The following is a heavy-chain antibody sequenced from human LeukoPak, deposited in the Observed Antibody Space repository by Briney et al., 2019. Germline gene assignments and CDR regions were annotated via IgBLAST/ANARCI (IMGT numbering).Heavy chain of an antibody. D-gene: IGHD6-6*01. CDR2: IYPGDSDT. Sequence: GESLKISCKGSGYSFTSHWIGWVRQMPGKGLEWMGIIYPGDSDTRYSPSFQGQVTISADKSISTAYLQWSSLKASDTAMYYCARHVPNGQLAGNWFDPWGQGTLVTVSS. V-gene: IGHV5-51*01. J-gene: IGHJ5*02. CDR1: GYSFTSHW. CDR3: ARHVPNGQLAGNWFDP.